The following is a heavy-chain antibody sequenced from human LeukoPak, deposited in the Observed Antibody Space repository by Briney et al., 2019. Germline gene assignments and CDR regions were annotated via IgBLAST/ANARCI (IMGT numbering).Heavy chain of an antibody. Sequence: SETLSLTCTVSGGSISGYYWSWIRQPPGKGLEWIGYIYHSGSTYYNPSLKSRVTISVDRSKNQFSLKLSFVTAADTAVYYCARETIFGHNWFDPWGQGTLVTVSS. CDR3: ARETIFGHNWFDP. V-gene: IGHV4-59*12. J-gene: IGHJ5*02. CDR2: IYHSGST. D-gene: IGHD3-3*01. CDR1: GGSISGYY.